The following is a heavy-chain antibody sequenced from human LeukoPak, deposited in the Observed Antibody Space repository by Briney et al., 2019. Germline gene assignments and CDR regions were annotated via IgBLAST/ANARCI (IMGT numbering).Heavy chain of an antibody. V-gene: IGHV3-74*01. CDR3: ARVTTTYYGSFDY. CDR2: INSDGSYT. D-gene: IGHD3-10*01. Sequence: SGGSLRLSCAASVFTFSSYWMHWVRQAPEKGLVWVSRINSDGSYTDYADSVKGRFTISRDNAKNTLYLQMNSLRAEDTAVYYCARVTTTYYGSFDYWGQGTLVTVSS. CDR1: VFTFSSYW. J-gene: IGHJ4*02.